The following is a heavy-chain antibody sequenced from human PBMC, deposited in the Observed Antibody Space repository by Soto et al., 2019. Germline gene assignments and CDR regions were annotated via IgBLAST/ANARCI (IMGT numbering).Heavy chain of an antibody. Sequence: SETLSLTCTVSGGSISSFYYYWSWIRQPPGKGLEGIGDIYCSGSTHYNPSLKSRVTISVDTSKNQFSLKLSSVPAADTAVYSCASRKSSPYFDYWGQGTLVTVSS. D-gene: IGHD3-10*01. V-gene: IGHV4-30-4*08. CDR3: ASRKSSPYFDY. CDR1: GGSISSFYYY. J-gene: IGHJ4*02. CDR2: IYCSGST.